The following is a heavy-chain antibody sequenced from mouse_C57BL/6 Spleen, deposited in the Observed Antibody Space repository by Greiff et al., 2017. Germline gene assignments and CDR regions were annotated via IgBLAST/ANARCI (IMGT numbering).Heavy chain of an antibody. CDR2: ISSGGSYT. CDR1: GFTFSSYG. D-gene: IGHD1-1*01. Sequence: DVMLVESGGDLVKPGGSLKLSCAASGFTFSSYGMSWVRQTPDKRLEWVATISSGGSYTYYPDSVKGRFTISRDNAKNTLYLQMSSLKSEDTAMYYCARGGTTVPFDDWGQGTTLTVSS. J-gene: IGHJ2*01. V-gene: IGHV5-6*02. CDR3: ARGGTTVPFDD.